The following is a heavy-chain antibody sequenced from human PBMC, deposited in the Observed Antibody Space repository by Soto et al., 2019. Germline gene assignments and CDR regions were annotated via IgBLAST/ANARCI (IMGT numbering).Heavy chain of an antibody. CDR2: IYPGDSET. V-gene: IGHV5-51*03. CDR3: ARRDHGDHVAQYFDL. CDR1: GYRFYNYW. D-gene: IGHD4-17*01. Sequence: EVQLVQSGAEVKKPGESLKISCKGSGYRFYNYWLGWVRQMPGKGLEWIGIIYPGDSETRYTPSFQGRVTISVDLSSSTAYLQWSSLQASDTAVYYCARRDHGDHVAQYFDLWGRGTLVTVSS. J-gene: IGHJ2*01.